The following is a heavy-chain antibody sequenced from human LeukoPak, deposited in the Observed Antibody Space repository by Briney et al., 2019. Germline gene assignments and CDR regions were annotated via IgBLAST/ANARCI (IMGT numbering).Heavy chain of an antibody. CDR3: ARGGTPVYYDFWSGSDY. CDR2: INPSGGGT. V-gene: IGHV1-46*01. D-gene: IGHD3-3*01. Sequence: ASVNVSCKASGYTFTSYYMHWVRQAPGQGLEWMGIINPSGGGTSYAQKFQGRVTMTRDTSTSTVYVELSSLRSEDTAVYYCARGGTPVYYDFWSGSDYWGQGTLVTVSS. J-gene: IGHJ4*02. CDR1: GYTFTSYY.